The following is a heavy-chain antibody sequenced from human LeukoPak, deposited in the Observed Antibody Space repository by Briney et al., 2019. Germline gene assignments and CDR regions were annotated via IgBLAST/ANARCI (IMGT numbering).Heavy chain of an antibody. V-gene: IGHV3-11*01. CDR1: GFTFSDYY. D-gene: IGHD2-21*01. Sequence: GGSLRLSCAASGFTFSDYYMSWIRQAPGKGLEWASYISSSGSTIYYADSVKGRFTISRDNSKNTLHLQMNSLRAEDAAVYYCAKAPVTSCRGAYCYPFDYWGQGTLVTVSS. CDR2: ISSSGSTI. CDR3: AKAPVTSCRGAYCYPFDY. J-gene: IGHJ4*02.